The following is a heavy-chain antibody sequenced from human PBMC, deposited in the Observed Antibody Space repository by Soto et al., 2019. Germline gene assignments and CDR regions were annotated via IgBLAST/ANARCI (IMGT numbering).Heavy chain of an antibody. CDR2: ISSSSSYI. J-gene: IGHJ5*02. Sequence: GGSLRLSCAASGFTFSSYSMNWVRQAPGKGLEWVSSISSSSSYIYYADSVKGRFTISRDNAKNSLYLQMNSLRAEDAAVYYCARELIAVAGSRWFDTWGQGTLVTVSS. V-gene: IGHV3-21*01. CDR3: ARELIAVAGSRWFDT. CDR1: GFTFSSYS. D-gene: IGHD6-19*01.